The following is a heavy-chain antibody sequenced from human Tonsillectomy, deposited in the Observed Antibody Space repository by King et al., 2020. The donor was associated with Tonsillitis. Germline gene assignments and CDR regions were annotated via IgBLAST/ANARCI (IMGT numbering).Heavy chain of an antibody. D-gene: IGHD5/OR15-5a*01. CDR3: ARDLVAAVSLYFFAY. Sequence: VQLVQSGAEVKKAGASVKVSCKASGYSFTGYYIHWVRQAPGQGLEWMGWINPNSGGTNYTQKFQGRVTMTLDTSISTACMELSRLRSDDTAMYYCARDLVAAVSLYFFAYWGQGTLVTVSS. CDR1: GYSFTGYY. CDR2: INPNSGGT. J-gene: IGHJ4*02. V-gene: IGHV1-2*02.